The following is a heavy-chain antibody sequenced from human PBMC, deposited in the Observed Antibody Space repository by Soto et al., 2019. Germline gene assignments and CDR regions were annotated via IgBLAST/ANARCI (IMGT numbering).Heavy chain of an antibody. D-gene: IGHD3-3*01. Sequence: SETLSLTCTVSGGSISSSSYYWGWIRQPPGKGLEWIGSIYYSGSTYYNPSLKSRVTISVDTSKNQFSLKLSSVTAADTAVYYCHHDYDFWSGPEPFDYYMDVWGKGTTVTVSS. CDR3: HHDYDFWSGPEPFDYYMDV. J-gene: IGHJ6*03. CDR2: IYYSGST. V-gene: IGHV4-39*01. CDR1: GGSISSSSYY.